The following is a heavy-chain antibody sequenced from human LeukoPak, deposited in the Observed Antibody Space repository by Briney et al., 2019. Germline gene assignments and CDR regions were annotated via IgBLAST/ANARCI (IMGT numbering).Heavy chain of an antibody. CDR2: ISSSSSYI. CDR3: ARGYSNYGYVFDI. J-gene: IGHJ3*02. D-gene: IGHD4-11*01. CDR1: GFTLSSHS. V-gene: IGHV3-21*01. Sequence: PGGSLRLSCAASGFTLSSHSMNWVRQAPGKGLEWVSSISSSSSYIYSADSVKGRFTISRDNAKNSLYLQMNSLRAEDTALYYCARGYSNYGYVFDIWGQGTTVTVSS.